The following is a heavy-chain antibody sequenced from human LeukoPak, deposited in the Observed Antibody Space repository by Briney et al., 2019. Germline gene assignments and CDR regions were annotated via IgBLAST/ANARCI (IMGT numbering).Heavy chain of an antibody. Sequence: SETLSLTCAVYGGSFSGYYWSWIRQPPGKGLEWIGEINHSGSTNYNPSLKSRVTISVDTSKNQFSLKLSSVTAADTAVYYCARSRVTMVRGVIIQDAFDIWGQGTMVTVSS. V-gene: IGHV4-34*01. D-gene: IGHD3-10*01. CDR3: ARSRVTMVRGVIIQDAFDI. CDR2: INHSGST. CDR1: GGSFSGYY. J-gene: IGHJ3*02.